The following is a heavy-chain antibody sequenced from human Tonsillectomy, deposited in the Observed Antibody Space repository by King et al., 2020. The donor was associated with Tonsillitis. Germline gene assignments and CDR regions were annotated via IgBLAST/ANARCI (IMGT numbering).Heavy chain of an antibody. J-gene: IGHJ4*02. V-gene: IGHV5-51*01. Sequence: VQLVQSGAEVKKPGESLKISCQGSGYSSTSYWIGWVRQMPGKGLEWMGIIYPGDSDTRYSPSFQGQLTISADKSTSTAFLQWGSLKASDTAIYYCARLAHSPYFSDSSAYSPFDYWGQGTLVTVSS. CDR1: GYSSTSYW. CDR2: IYPGDSDT. CDR3: ARLAHSPYFSDSSAYSPFDY. D-gene: IGHD3-22*01.